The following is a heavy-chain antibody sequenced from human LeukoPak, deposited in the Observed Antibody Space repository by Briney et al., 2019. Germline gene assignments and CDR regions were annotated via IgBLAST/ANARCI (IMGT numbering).Heavy chain of an antibody. V-gene: IGHV3-7*01. D-gene: IGHD3-10*01. CDR2: IKEEGYEK. Sequence: GGSLRLSCTASGFTFSKYWMTWVRQAPGKGLEWVANIKEEGYEKHYVDSVKGRFTISRDNAKNSLYLQMNSLRDEDTALYYCARAGLLWFGESWMGVWGQGTTVTVSS. CDR3: ARAGLLWFGESWMGV. CDR1: GFTFSKYW. J-gene: IGHJ6*02.